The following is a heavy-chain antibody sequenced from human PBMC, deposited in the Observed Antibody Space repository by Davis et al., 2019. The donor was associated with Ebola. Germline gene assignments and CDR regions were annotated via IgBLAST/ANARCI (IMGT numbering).Heavy chain of an antibody. CDR3: ARDFGYYDSSGYYYWYYGMDV. J-gene: IGHJ6*02. CDR2: IYSGGST. CDR1: GFTFSDYY. Sequence: GESLKISCAASGFTFSDYYMSWVRQAPGKGLEWVSVIYSGGSTYYADSVKGRFTISRDNSKNTLYLQMNSLRAEDTAVYYCARDFGYYDSSGYYYWYYGMDVWGQGTTVTVSS. V-gene: IGHV3-66*01. D-gene: IGHD3-22*01.